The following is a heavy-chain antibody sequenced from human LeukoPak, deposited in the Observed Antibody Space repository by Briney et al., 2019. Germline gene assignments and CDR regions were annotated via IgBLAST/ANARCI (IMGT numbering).Heavy chain of an antibody. CDR3: ARVGAAPGQFDY. CDR1: GYSFSGYG. CDR2: ISTYSGNT. J-gene: IGHJ4*02. D-gene: IGHD6-13*01. V-gene: IGHV1-18*01. Sequence: GASVKVSSKASGYSFSGYGIIRVRQAPGQGLEWIGWISTYSGNTNYAHNLQGRITVTTETSTSTAYMELRSLRSDDTAVYYCARVGAAPGQFDYWGQGTPVTVSS.